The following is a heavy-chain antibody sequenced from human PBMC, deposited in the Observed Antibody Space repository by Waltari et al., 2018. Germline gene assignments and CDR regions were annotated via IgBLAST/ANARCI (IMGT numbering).Heavy chain of an antibody. Sequence: EVQLLESGGGLVQPGGSLRLSCAGSGFAFRNYGMSWVRQAPGKGLEWVSLIHNDGTTTYYADSVKGRFTIFRDDSKNTLYLQVNSPVAEDTALYYCAKARGSTSSRYYFDYWGQGTLVTVSS. CDR1: GFAFRNYG. D-gene: IGHD6-6*01. CDR3: AKARGSTSSRYYFDY. V-gene: IGHV3-23*03. CDR2: IHNDGTTT. J-gene: IGHJ4*02.